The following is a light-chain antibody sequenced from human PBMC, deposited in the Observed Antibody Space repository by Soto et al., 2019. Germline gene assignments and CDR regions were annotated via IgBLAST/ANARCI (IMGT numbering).Light chain of an antibody. CDR1: QSVSKY. J-gene: IGKJ1*01. CDR2: GAS. Sequence: EIVLTQSPGTLAVSPDEGATLSCRASQSVSKYLAWYQQKPGQAPRLLIYGASSRATGIPDSFSGSGSGTDFTLTISRLEPEDFAVYYCQQYGGSPQTFGQGTKVDIK. V-gene: IGKV3-20*01. CDR3: QQYGGSPQT.